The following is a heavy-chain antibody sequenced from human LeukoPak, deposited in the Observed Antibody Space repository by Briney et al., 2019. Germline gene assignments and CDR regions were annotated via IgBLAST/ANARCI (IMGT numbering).Heavy chain of an antibody. CDR1: GFTVSSNY. D-gene: IGHD6-13*01. Sequence: GGSLRLSCAASGFTVSSNYMSWVRQAPGKGLEWVSVIYSGGSTYYADSVKGRFTISRDNSKNTLYLQMNSLRAEDTAVYYCARDLGTNAFDIWGQGTMVTVSS. CDR3: ARDLGTNAFDI. J-gene: IGHJ3*02. V-gene: IGHV3-53*01. CDR2: IYSGGST.